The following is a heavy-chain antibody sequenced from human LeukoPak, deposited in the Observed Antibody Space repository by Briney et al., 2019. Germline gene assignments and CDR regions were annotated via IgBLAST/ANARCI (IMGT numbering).Heavy chain of an antibody. V-gene: IGHV3-48*01. Sequence: GGTLRLSCAASGFTFSSYGMSWVRQAPGKGLEWVSYISYSSSTIYYADSVKGRFTISRDNAKNSLFLQMNSLRAEDTAVYYCARVPRLSITMGWGQGTLVTVSS. CDR2: ISYSSSTI. CDR1: GFTFSSYG. J-gene: IGHJ4*02. D-gene: IGHD3-10*01. CDR3: ARVPRLSITMG.